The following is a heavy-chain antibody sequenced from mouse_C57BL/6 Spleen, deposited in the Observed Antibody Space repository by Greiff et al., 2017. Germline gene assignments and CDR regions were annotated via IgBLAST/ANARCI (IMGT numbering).Heavy chain of an antibody. J-gene: IGHJ3*01. D-gene: IGHD2-5*01. CDR2: IWRGGST. V-gene: IGHV2-2*01. CDR3: ARNLDSNCPWFAY. CDR1: GFSLTSYG. Sequence: QVQLQQSGPGLVQPSQSLSITCTVSGFSLTSYGVHWVRQSPGKGLEWLGVIWRGGSTDYNAAFISSLSISKDNSKSQVFFKMNSLQADDTAIYYCARNLDSNCPWFAYWGQGTLVTVSA.